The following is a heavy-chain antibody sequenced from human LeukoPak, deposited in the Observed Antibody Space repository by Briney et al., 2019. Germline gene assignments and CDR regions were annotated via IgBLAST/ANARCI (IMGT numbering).Heavy chain of an antibody. Sequence: QTGGSLRLSCAASGFTFSSYGMHWVRQAPGKGLEWVAFIRYDGINKYYADSVKGRFTISRDNSKNTLYLQMNSLRAEDTAVYYCAQDLYAMLTTQNPPDYWGQGTLVTVSS. CDR1: GFTFSSYG. CDR2: IRYDGINK. J-gene: IGHJ4*02. CDR3: AQDLYAMLTTQNPPDY. V-gene: IGHV3-30*02. D-gene: IGHD2/OR15-2a*01.